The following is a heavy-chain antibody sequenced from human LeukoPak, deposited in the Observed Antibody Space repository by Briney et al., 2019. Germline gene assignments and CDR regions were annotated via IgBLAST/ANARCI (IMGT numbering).Heavy chain of an antibody. V-gene: IGHV3-30-3*01. J-gene: IGHJ4*02. Sequence: PGKSLRLSCAASGLTFSSYAINWVRQAPGKRLEWVAVISYDGTNKNYADSVKGRFTISRDSSKNTVYLEMNSLRGEDTAVYYCARYPEHYGSGSYLDYWGQGSLVTVSS. CDR3: ARYPEHYGSGSYLDY. CDR1: GLTFSSYA. D-gene: IGHD3-10*01. CDR2: ISYDGTNK.